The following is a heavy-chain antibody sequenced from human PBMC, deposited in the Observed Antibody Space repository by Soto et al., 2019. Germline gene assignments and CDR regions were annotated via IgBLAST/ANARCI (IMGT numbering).Heavy chain of an antibody. CDR2: ISSSGDST. D-gene: IGHD1-7*01. V-gene: IGHV3-11*06. Sequence: QVQVVESGGGLVKPGGSLRLSCAASGFTFSDYYMSWIRQAPGKGLEWVSFISSSGDSTKYADSVKGRFTISRDNAKNSLYLQLNSLRAEDTAVYYCARGGVKGTTSRGQVYNWGKGTLVKVSS. CDR3: ARGGVKGTTSRGQVYN. J-gene: IGHJ4*02. CDR1: GFTFSDYY.